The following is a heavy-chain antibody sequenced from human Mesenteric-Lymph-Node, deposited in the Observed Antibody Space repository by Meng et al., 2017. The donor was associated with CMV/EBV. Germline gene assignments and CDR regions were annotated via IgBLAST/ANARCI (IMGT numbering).Heavy chain of an antibody. CDR1: GSTFSSYE. CDR3: AKDGSRVTAAGTYFHY. V-gene: IGHV3-48*03. CDR2: ISSSGSTI. D-gene: IGHD6-13*01. Sequence: GGSLRLSCAASGSTFSSYEMNWVRQAPGKGLEWVSYISSSGSTIYYADSVKGRFTISRDNAKNTVYLQMNSLRDEDTAVYYCAKDGSRVTAAGTYFHYWGQGTLVTVSS. J-gene: IGHJ4*02.